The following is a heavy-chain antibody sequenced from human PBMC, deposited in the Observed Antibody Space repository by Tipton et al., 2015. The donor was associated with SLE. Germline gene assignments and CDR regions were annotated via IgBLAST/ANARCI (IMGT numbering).Heavy chain of an antibody. J-gene: IGHJ4*02. CDR1: GFTFSSYS. CDR3: ARDRPITGTTFCDY. D-gene: IGHD1-7*01. Sequence: SLRLSCAASGFTFSSYSMNWVRQAPGKGLEWVSYISSSSSYIYYADSVKGRFTISRDNAKNSLYLQMNSLRAEDTAVYYCARDRPITGTTFCDYWGQGTLVTVSS. CDR2: ISSSSSYI. V-gene: IGHV3-21*05.